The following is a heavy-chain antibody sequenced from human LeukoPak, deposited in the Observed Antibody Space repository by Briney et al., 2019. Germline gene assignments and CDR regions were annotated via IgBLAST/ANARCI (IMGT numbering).Heavy chain of an antibody. J-gene: IGHJ4*02. Sequence: PGGSLRLSCAASGFTFSSYGMHWVRQAPGKGLEWVAFIRYDGSNKYYADSVKGRFTISRDNSKNTLYLQMNSLRAEDTAVYYCAKTGCTSCPFDYWGQGTLVTVSS. V-gene: IGHV3-30*02. CDR3: AKTGCTSCPFDY. CDR2: IRYDGSNK. CDR1: GFTFSSYG. D-gene: IGHD2-2*01.